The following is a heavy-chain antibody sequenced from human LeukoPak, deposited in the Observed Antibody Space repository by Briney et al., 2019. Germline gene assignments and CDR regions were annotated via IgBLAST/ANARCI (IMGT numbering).Heavy chain of an antibody. CDR3: ARANWGDFYYYYYMDV. CDR2: IYYSGST. J-gene: IGHJ6*03. CDR1: GGSISSSSYY. Sequence: KASETLSLTCTVSGGSISSSSYYWGWIRQPPGKGLEWIGSIYYSGSTYYNPSLKSRVTISVDASKNQFSLKLSSVTAADTAVYYCARANWGDFYYYYYMDVWGKGTTVTVSS. V-gene: IGHV4-39*07. D-gene: IGHD7-27*01.